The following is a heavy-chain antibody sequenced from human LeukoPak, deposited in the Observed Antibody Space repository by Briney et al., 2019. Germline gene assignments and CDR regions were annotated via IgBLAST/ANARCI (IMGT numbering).Heavy chain of an antibody. V-gene: IGHV4-61*02. CDR2: IYTSGST. Sequence: SQSLSLTCTVSGGSISSGSDYWSWIRQPAGKGLEWIGRIYTSGSTNYNPSLKSRVTISVDTSKNQFSLKLSSVTAADTAVYYCARERTAMAYFDYWGQGTLVTVSS. CDR1: GGSISSGSDY. J-gene: IGHJ4*02. D-gene: IGHD5-18*01. CDR3: ARERTAMAYFDY.